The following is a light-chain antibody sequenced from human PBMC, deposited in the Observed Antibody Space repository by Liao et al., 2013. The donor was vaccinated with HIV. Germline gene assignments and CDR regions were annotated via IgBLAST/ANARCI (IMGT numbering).Light chain of an antibody. CDR1: RLASKF. CDR2: EDD. CDR3: QTWDTRNAI. Sequence: FELTQPPSVTVSPGQTATIPCSGQRLASKFISWYRQQPGQSPVLVIFEDDKRPSGIPERFSVSKSDTTVTLTISGAQTVDEGDYYCQTWDTRNAIFGGGTKLTVL. V-gene: IGLV3-1*01. J-gene: IGLJ2*01.